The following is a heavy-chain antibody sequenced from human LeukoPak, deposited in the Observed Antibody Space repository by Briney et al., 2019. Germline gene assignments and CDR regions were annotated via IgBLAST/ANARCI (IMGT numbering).Heavy chain of an antibody. J-gene: IGHJ4*02. CDR3: ARGPHWDPHFDY. CDR1: GFTFTAYH. V-gene: IGHV1-2*02. CDR2: ISPNSGGT. Sequence: ASVKVSCKASGFTFTAYHMHWVRQAPGQGLEWMGWISPNSGGTNYAQKFQGRVTMTRDTSISTAYMELSGLRSDDMAVYYCARGPHWDPHFDYWGQGTLVTVSS. D-gene: IGHD7-27*01.